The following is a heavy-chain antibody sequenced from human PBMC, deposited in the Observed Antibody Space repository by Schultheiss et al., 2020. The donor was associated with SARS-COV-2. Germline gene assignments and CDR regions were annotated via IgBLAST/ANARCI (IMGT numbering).Heavy chain of an antibody. CDR2: MFYTDNT. V-gene: IGHV4-39*07. CDR3: ARDRSWQQPGYGMDV. D-gene: IGHD1-14*01. CDR1: GGSISRSGYY. J-gene: IGHJ6*02. Sequence: LETLSLTCTVSGGSISRSGYYWGWIRQSPGKGLEWIGSMFYTDNTYYNPPLKSRVTISADTSKNQFSLKLSSVTAADTAVYYCARDRSWQQPGYGMDVWGQGTTVTVSS.